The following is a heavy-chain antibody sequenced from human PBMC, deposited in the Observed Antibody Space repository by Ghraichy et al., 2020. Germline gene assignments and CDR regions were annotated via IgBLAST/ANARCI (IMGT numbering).Heavy chain of an antibody. D-gene: IGHD4-23*01. CDR2: IYYSGST. CDR3: ARDRRWLPTGPLSYFDY. V-gene: IGHV4-39*07. CDR1: GGSISSSSYY. J-gene: IGHJ4*02. Sequence: SQTLSLTCTVSGGSISSSSYYWGWIRQPPGKGLEWIGSIYYSGSTYYNPSLKSRVTISVDTSKNQFSLKLSSVTAADTAVYYCARDRRWLPTGPLSYFDYWGQGTLVTVSS.